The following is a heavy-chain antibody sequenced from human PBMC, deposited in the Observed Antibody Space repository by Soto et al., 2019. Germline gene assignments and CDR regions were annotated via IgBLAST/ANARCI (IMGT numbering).Heavy chain of an antibody. D-gene: IGHD5-18*01. V-gene: IGHV3-30*03. CDR1: GFAFSSYG. CDR2: ISYDGSLQ. J-gene: IGHJ4*02. CDR3: VADRGYGHASVPYS. Sequence: QAQLVESGGGVVQPGRSLRLSCAPSGFAFSSYGMHWVRQAPGTGLEWVAVISYDGSLQHYADSVKGRFTISRDNAKNMVHLQMSSLRAEDTAVYYCVADRGYGHASVPYSWGQGTLVSVSS.